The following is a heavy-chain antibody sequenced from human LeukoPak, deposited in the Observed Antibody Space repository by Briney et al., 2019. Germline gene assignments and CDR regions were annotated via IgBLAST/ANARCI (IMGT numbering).Heavy chain of an antibody. V-gene: IGHV3-21*01. CDR3: ARDLGDYYDSSGHRYYFDY. CDR2: ISTSSSYI. J-gene: IGHJ4*02. D-gene: IGHD3-22*01. Sequence: GGSLRLSCAASGFTFSSYSMNWVRQAPGKGLEWLSSISTSSSYIYYADSVKGRFTISRDNAKNSLYLQMNSLRAEDTAVYYCARDLGDYYDSSGHRYYFDYWGQGTLVTVSS. CDR1: GFTFSSYS.